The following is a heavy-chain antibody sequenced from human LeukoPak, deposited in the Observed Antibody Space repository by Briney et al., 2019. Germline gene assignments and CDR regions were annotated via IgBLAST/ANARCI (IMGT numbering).Heavy chain of an antibody. J-gene: IGHJ4*02. D-gene: IGHD3-10*01. CDR2: ISESGGST. V-gene: IGHV3-23*01. CDR3: AKRGIVIRGVLVIGFHKEAYYFDY. Sequence: GGSLRLSCVVSGITLSNYAMSWVRQAPGKGLEWVSGISESGGSTKYADSVKGRFTISRDNSSNTVYLQMSSLRAEDTAVYFCAKRGIVIRGVLVIGFHKEAYYFDYWGQGILVTVSS. CDR1: GITLSNYA.